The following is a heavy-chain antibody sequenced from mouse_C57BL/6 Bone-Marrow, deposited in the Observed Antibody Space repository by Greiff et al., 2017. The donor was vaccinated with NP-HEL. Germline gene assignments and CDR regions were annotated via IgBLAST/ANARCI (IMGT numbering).Heavy chain of an antibody. CDR2: IYIGNGYT. CDR3: ARKRDYYGSSFYWYFDV. D-gene: IGHD1-1*01. Sequence: RPGQGLEWIGYIYIGNGYTEYNEKFKGKATLTSDTSSSTAYMQLSSLTSEDSAIYFCARKRDYYGSSFYWYFDVWGTGTTVTVSS. V-gene: IGHV1-58*01. J-gene: IGHJ1*03.